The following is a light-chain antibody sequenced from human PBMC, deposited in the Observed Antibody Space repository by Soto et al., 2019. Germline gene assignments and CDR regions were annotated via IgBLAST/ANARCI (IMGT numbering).Light chain of an antibody. CDR3: HQYGSSPYT. CDR1: QSVSSSY. CDR2: GAS. Sequence: EIVLTQSPGTLSLSPGERATLSCRASQSVSSSYLARYQQKPGQAPRLLIYGASRRATGIPDRFSGSGSGTDVTLTISRLEPEDFAVYYCHQYGSSPYTFGQGTNLEIK. J-gene: IGKJ2*01. V-gene: IGKV3-20*01.